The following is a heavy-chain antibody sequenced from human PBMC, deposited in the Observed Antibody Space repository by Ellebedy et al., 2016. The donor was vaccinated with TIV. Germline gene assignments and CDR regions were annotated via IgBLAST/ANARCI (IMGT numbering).Heavy chain of an antibody. Sequence: SVKVSXKASGGTFSSYAISWVRQAPGQGLEWMGGIIPIFGTANYAQKFQGRVTITADESTSTAYMELSSLRSEDTAVYYCARSLEGSGGSPRENWFDPWGQGTLVTVSS. V-gene: IGHV1-69*13. J-gene: IGHJ5*02. CDR1: GGTFSSYA. CDR2: IIPIFGTA. D-gene: IGHD2-15*01. CDR3: ARSLEGSGGSPRENWFDP.